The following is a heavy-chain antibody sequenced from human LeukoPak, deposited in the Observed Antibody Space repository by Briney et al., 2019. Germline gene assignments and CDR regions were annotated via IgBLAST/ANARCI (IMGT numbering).Heavy chain of an antibody. CDR1: GFTFSSYW. V-gene: IGHV3-74*01. CDR2: INSDGSST. Sequence: GGSLRLSCAASGFTFSSYWMHWVRQAPGKGLVWVSRINSDGSSTSYADSVKGRLTISRDNAKNTLYLQMNSLRAEDTAVYYCARVSPYGSGTHFDYWGQGTLVTVSS. CDR3: ARVSPYGSGTHFDY. J-gene: IGHJ4*02. D-gene: IGHD3-10*01.